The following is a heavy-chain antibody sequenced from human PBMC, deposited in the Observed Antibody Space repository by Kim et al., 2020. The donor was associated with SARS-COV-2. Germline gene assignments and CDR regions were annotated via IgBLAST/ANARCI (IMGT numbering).Heavy chain of an antibody. J-gene: IGHJ4*02. D-gene: IGHD2-15*01. Sequence: GGSLRLSCAASGFTFSSYSMNWVRQAPGKGLEWVSSISSSSSYIYYADSVKGRFTISRDNAKNSLYLQMNSLRAEDTAVYYCAGQISGGGTPVDYWGQGTLVTVSS. CDR3: AGQISGGGTPVDY. CDR1: GFTFSSYS. CDR2: ISSSSSYI. V-gene: IGHV3-21*01.